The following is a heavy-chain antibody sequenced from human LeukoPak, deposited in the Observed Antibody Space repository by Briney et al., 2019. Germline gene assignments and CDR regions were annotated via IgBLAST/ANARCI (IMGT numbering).Heavy chain of an antibody. J-gene: IGHJ4*02. CDR3: ARKPPVVGIDC. V-gene: IGHV4-59*11. CDR1: GGSISNHY. CDR2: VHSSGSP. D-gene: IGHD2-2*01. Sequence: SETLSLTCTVSGGSISNHYWSWIRQPPGKGLEWIGYVHSSGSPDYNSSLKTRVTMSLDTSKNQFSLKLSSVTAADTDMYYCARKPPVVGIDCWGQGTLVTVSS.